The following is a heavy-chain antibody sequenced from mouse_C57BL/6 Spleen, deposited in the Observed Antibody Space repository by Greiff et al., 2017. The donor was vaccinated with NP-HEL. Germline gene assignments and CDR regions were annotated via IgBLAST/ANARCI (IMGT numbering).Heavy chain of an antibody. D-gene: IGHD1-1*01. V-gene: IGHV1-52*01. J-gene: IGHJ2*01. Sequence: QVQLQQPGAELVRPGSSVKLSCKASGYTFTSYCMHCVKQRPIQGLEWIGNIDPSDSDTHYNQKFKDKATLTVDKSSSTAYMQLSSLTSEDSAVYYCARGITTVVATDYWGQGTTLTVSS. CDR2: IDPSDSDT. CDR3: ARGITTVVATDY. CDR1: GYTFTSYC.